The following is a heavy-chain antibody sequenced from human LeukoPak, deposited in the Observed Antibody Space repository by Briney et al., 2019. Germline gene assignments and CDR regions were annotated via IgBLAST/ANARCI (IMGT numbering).Heavy chain of an antibody. CDR2: IYYSGST. CDR1: GVSISSSSYY. D-gene: IGHD3-22*01. V-gene: IGHV4-39*07. Sequence: PSETLSLTCTVSGVSISSSSYYWGWIRQPPGKGLEWIGSIYYSGSTYYNPSLKSRVTISVDTSKNQFSLKLSSVTAADTAVYYCARVPEYYYDSSGYYWGQGTLVTVSS. J-gene: IGHJ4*02. CDR3: ARVPEYYYDSSGYY.